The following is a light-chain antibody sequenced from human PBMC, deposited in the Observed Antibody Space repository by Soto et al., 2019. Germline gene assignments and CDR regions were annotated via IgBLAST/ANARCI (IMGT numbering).Light chain of an antibody. Sequence: VMTQAPATLSVSPGERGTLGCRTSQTINNNVAWYQLKDGQVPRLVIYGASTRATDIPARFSGSGSGTDFTLTISSLEPEDFAVYYCQQRSNWPPITFGQGTRLEIK. CDR1: QTINNN. J-gene: IGKJ5*01. CDR2: GAS. CDR3: QQRSNWPPIT. V-gene: IGKV3-11*01.